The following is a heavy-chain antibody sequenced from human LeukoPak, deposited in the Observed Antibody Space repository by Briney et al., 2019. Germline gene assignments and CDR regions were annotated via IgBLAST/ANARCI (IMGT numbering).Heavy chain of an antibody. J-gene: IGHJ6*03. Sequence: SETLSLTCTVSGGSISSSSYYWGWIRQPPGKGLEWIGSIYYSGSTYYNPSLKSRVTISVDTSKNQFSLKLSSVTAADTAVYYCARSSQPRGVTSRYYYYMDVWGKGTTVTISS. CDR3: ARSSQPRGVTSRYYYYMDV. CDR2: IYYSGST. D-gene: IGHD3-10*01. V-gene: IGHV4-39*07. CDR1: GGSISSSSYY.